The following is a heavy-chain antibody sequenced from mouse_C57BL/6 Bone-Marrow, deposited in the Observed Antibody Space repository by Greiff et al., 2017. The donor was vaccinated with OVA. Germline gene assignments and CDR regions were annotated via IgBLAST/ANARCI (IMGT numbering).Heavy chain of an antibody. CDR2: INPSNGGT. Sequence: VQLQQPGAELVKPGASVKLSCKASGYTFTSYWMHWVKQRPGQGLEWIGNINPSNGGTNYNAKFKSKATLTVDKSSSTAYMQLSSLTSEDSAVYYCATSVTTVVAPDFDGWGQGTTLTVSS. CDR3: ATSVTTVVAPDFDG. V-gene: IGHV1-53*01. J-gene: IGHJ2*01. D-gene: IGHD1-1*01. CDR1: GYTFTSYW.